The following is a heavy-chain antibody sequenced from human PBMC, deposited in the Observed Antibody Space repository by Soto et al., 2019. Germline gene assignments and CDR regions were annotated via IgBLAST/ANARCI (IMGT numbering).Heavy chain of an antibody. D-gene: IGHD6-19*01. CDR1: GGTFSSYA. V-gene: IGHV1-69*12. CDR2: IIPIFGTA. CDR3: ASAAHIAVAGREGPVGIGY. J-gene: IGHJ4*02. Sequence: QVQLVQSGAEVKKPGSSVKVSCKASGGTFSSYAISWVRQAPGQGLEWMGGIIPIFGTANYAQKFQGRVTITADESTSTAYMELSSLRSEDTAVYYCASAAHIAVAGREGPVGIGYWGQGTLVTVSS.